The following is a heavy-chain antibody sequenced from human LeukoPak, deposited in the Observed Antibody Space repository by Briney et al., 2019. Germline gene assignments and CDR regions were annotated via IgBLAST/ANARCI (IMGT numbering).Heavy chain of an antibody. CDR2: ISGSGGST. CDR1: GFTFSSYA. Sequence: GGSLRLSCAASGFTFSSYAMSWVRQAPGKGLEWVSAISGSGGSTYYADSVKGRFTISRDNSKNTLYLQMNSLRAEDTAVYYCAKEGASSGWYYYYYCMDVWGQGTTVTVSS. J-gene: IGHJ6*02. D-gene: IGHD6-19*01. CDR3: AKEGASSGWYYYYYCMDV. V-gene: IGHV3-23*01.